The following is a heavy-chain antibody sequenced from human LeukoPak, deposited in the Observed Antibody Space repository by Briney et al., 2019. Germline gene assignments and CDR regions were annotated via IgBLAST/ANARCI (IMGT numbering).Heavy chain of an antibody. J-gene: IGHJ4*02. D-gene: IGHD4-17*01. CDR3: ARQYGRPYDY. CDR1: DYTFSSSW. Sequence: GESLKISCKGSDYTFSSSWIGWVGQMPEKGLEWMGIIYPGDSDTRYSPSFQGQVTISADKSINTAYLQWSSLKATDTGMYFCARQYGRPYDYWGQGTLVTVSS. CDR2: IYPGDSDT. V-gene: IGHV5-51*01.